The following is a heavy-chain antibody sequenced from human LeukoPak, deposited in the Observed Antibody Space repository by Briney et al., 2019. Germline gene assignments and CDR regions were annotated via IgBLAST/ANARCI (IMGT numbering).Heavy chain of an antibody. CDR1: GYTFTGYY. J-gene: IGHJ4*02. CDR2: INPNSGGT. V-gene: IGHV1-2*02. CDR3: ARAVGKGAHRGFDY. Sequence: ASVKVSCKASGYTFTGYYMHWVRQAPGQGLEWMGWINPNSGGTNYAQKFQGRVTMTRDTSISTAYVELSRLRSDDTAVYYCARAVGKGAHRGFDYWGQGTLVTVSS. D-gene: IGHD3-16*01.